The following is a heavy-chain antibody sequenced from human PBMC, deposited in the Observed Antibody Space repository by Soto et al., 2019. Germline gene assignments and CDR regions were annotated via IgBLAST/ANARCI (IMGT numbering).Heavy chain of an antibody. CDR2: IYYTGST. CDR1: GSSIRSGVYY. CDR3: ARIEMASIK. Sequence: SETLSLTCSVSGSSIRSGVYYWSWLRQSPGKGLEWIGHIYYTGSTFYSPSLKSRLTIPLDTPKNQFSLDLNSVTTADTAMYYCARIEMASIKWGRGTLVTVSS. J-gene: IGHJ4*02. V-gene: IGHV4-31*03. D-gene: IGHD5-12*01.